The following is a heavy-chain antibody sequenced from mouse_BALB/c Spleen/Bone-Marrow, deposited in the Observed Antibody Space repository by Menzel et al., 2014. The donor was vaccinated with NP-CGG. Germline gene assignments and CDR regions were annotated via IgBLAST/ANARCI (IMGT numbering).Heavy chain of an antibody. Sequence: QVQLQQSGPELVKPGASVKMSCKASGYTFTDYVISWVKQRTGQGLEWIGEIYPESGSTYYNEKFKGKATLTADKSSNTAYMQLSSLTSEDSAVYFCARYYDYDWYFDVWGAGTTVTVSS. V-gene: IGHV1-81*01. CDR3: ARYYDYDWYFDV. D-gene: IGHD2-4*01. CDR1: GYTFTDYV. CDR2: IYPESGST. J-gene: IGHJ1*01.